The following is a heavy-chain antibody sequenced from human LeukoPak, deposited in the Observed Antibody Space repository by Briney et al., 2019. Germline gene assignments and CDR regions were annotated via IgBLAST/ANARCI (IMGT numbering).Heavy chain of an antibody. Sequence: GASVTVSCKVSGYRLTDVFIQWVRQAPGEGLEWVGGFDPEEGKKLYARKFQGRVTTTEDTSTDIAYMELHSLTSEDTAVYYCARDQGIGAAGYDFWGQGTLVTVSS. CDR1: GYRLTDVF. V-gene: IGHV1-24*01. CDR2: FDPEEGKK. D-gene: IGHD6-13*01. J-gene: IGHJ4*02. CDR3: ARDQGIGAAGYDF.